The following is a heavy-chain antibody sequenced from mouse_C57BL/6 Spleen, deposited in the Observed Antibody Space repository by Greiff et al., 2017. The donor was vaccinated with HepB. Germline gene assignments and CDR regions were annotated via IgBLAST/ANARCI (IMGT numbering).Heavy chain of an antibody. Sequence: VQLQQPGAELVKPGASVKLSCKASGYTFTSYWMHWVKQRPGRGLEWIGRIDPNSGGTKYNEKFKSKATLTVDKPSSTAYMQLSSLTSEDSAVYYCARHVDGYYEAWFAYWGQGTLVTVSA. D-gene: IGHD2-3*01. CDR1: GYTFTSYW. V-gene: IGHV1-72*01. J-gene: IGHJ3*01. CDR2: IDPNSGGT. CDR3: ARHVDGYYEAWFAY.